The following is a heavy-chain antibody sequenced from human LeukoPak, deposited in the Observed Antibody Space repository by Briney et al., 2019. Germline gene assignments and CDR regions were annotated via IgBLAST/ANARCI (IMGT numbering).Heavy chain of an antibody. D-gene: IGHD6-13*01. V-gene: IGHV1-2*02. CDR1: GYTFTGYY. Sequence: ASVKVSCKASGYTFTGYYMHWVRQAPGQGLEWMGWINPNSGGTNYAQKFQGRATMTRDTSVSTAYMELSRLRSDDTAVYYCARGIAAAGNRWFDPWGQGTLVTVSS. CDR3: ARGIAAAGNRWFDP. CDR2: INPNSGGT. J-gene: IGHJ5*02.